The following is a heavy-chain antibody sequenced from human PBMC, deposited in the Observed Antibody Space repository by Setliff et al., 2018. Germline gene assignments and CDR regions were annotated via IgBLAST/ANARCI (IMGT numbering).Heavy chain of an antibody. CDR3: ARRPLFGVDIASVAGMEFDY. D-gene: IGHD3-3*01. V-gene: IGHV4-38-2*01. J-gene: IGHJ4*02. CDR2: ISHSGSA. Sequence: PSETLSLTCAVSGYSISSGNYWGWIRQPPGKGLEWIGSISHSGSAYYNPSLKSRVTTSVDKSKNQFSLKIYSMTAADTAVYYCARRPLFGVDIASVAGMEFDYWGQGIRVTVSS. CDR1: GYSISSGNY.